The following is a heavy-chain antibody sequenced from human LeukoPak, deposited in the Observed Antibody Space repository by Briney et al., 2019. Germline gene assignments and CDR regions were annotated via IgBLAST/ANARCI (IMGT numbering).Heavy chain of an antibody. J-gene: IGHJ4*02. V-gene: IGHV3-74*01. Sequence: GGSLRLSCAASGNYWMHRVRQAPGKGLVWVSHINSDGSWTSYADSVKGRFTISKDNAKNTVYLQMNNLRAEDTAVYYCVSFYETYWGRGTLVTVSS. CDR2: INSDGSWT. CDR3: VSFYETY. CDR1: GNYW. D-gene: IGHD2-2*01.